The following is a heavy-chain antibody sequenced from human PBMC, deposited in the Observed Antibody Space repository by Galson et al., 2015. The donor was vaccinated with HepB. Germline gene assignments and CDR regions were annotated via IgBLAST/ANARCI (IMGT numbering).Heavy chain of an antibody. CDR2: VDVEISYI. Sequence: QSGAEVKKPGESLRISCQASGYSFSNFWISWVRQVPGKGLEWMGRVDVEISYINYNPSFRGHVTISTDESLATAYSSWNSLKASDTALYYCVRHGDHRLDRFHMEVWGQGSAVTVSS. CDR3: VRHGDHRLDRFHMEV. V-gene: IGHV5-10-1*01. D-gene: IGHD6-19*01. CDR1: GYSFSNFW. J-gene: IGHJ6*02.